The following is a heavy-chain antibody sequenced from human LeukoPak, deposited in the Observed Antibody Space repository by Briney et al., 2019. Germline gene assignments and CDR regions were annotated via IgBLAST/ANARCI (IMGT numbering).Heavy chain of an antibody. Sequence: PGGSLRLSCAVFGFTFSNFWMHWVRQAPGKGLVWVSRINTDGSTTTYADSVKGRFTISRDNAKNTLYLQMNSLRAEDTAIYYCTKDLTGYYDYWGQGTLVSVSS. CDR1: GFTFSNFW. J-gene: IGHJ4*02. CDR2: INTDGSTT. D-gene: IGHD3-9*01. CDR3: TKDLTGYYDY. V-gene: IGHV3-74*01.